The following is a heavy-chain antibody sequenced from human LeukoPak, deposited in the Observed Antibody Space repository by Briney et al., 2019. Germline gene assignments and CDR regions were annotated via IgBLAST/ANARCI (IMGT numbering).Heavy chain of an antibody. J-gene: IGHJ3*01. CDR1: GDSISSINYH. Sequence: PSETLSLTCTVSGDSISSINYHWGWIRQPPGKGLEWIGSIYYTGTTYYNPPLKSRVTISVDTSKNQFSLKVSSVTAAHTAVYSFARLASVNAFDVWVRGTKVTVCS. CDR2: IYYTGTT. V-gene: IGHV4-39*01. D-gene: IGHD2-21*01. CDR3: ARLASVNAFDV.